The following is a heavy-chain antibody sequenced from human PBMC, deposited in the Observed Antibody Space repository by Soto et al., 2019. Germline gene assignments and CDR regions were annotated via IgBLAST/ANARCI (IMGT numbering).Heavy chain of an antibody. CDR1: GFLFSSYN. J-gene: IGHJ6*02. CDR3: ARDGDNYYGMDV. V-gene: IGHV3-48*02. CDR2: ISSSSSTI. D-gene: IGHD3-10*01. Sequence: EVQLVESGGGLVQPGGSVRLSCAASGFLFSSYNMNWVRQAPGKGLEWVSYISSSSSTIYYADSVKGRFTISRDNAKNSLDLQMNSLRDEDTAVYYCARDGDNYYGMDVWGQGTTVTVSS.